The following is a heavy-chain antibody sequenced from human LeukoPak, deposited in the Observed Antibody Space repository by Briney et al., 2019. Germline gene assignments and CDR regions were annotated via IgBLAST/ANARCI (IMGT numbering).Heavy chain of an antibody. V-gene: IGHV3-7*01. CDR3: AREGLPAYYYYYYYMDV. D-gene: IGHD5-18*01. CDR1: GFTFIGNW. CDR2: IKHDGSEK. J-gene: IGHJ6*03. Sequence: GGSLRLSFAASGFTFIGNWMSWVRRAPGKGLGWGANIKHDGSEKYYVDSVKGRFTISRDTAKNSLYLQMNSLRAEDTAVYYCAREGLPAYYYYYYYMDVWGKGTTVTVSS.